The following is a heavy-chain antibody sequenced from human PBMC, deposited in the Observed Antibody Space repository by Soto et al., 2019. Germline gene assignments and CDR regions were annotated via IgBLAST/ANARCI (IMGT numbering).Heavy chain of an antibody. CDR2: IDHSGYT. V-gene: IGHV4-34*01. D-gene: IGHD3-3*01. CDR3: ARVRDWFDP. Sequence: SETLSLTCAVYGGSFSGYYWNWIRQPPGKGLEWIGEIDHSGYTNYNPSLKSRVTISVDTSKNQFSLRLTSVTAADTAVYYCARVRDWFDPWGQGTLVTVSP. J-gene: IGHJ5*02. CDR1: GGSFSGYY.